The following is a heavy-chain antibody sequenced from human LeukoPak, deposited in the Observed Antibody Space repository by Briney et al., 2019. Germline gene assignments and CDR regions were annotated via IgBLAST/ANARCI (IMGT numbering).Heavy chain of an antibody. Sequence: SVKVSCKASGYTFTGYYMHWVRQAPGQGLEWMGGIIPIFGTANYAQKFQGRVTITADKSTSTAYMELSSLRSEDTAVYYCARDRNGDYVFDYWGQGTLVTVSS. D-gene: IGHD4-17*01. J-gene: IGHJ4*02. CDR1: GYTFTGYY. CDR3: ARDRNGDYVFDY. CDR2: IIPIFGTA. V-gene: IGHV1-69*06.